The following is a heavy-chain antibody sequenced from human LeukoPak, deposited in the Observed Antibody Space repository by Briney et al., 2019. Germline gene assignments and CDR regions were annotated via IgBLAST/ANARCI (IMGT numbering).Heavy chain of an antibody. V-gene: IGHV4-30-2*01. CDR2: IYHSGST. Sequence: SVTLSLTCTVSGGSISSGGYYWSRIRQPPGKGLEWIGYIYHSGSTYYNPSLKSRVTISVDRSKNQFSLKLSSVTAADTAVYYCASLFLGIAARPFKYGYWGQGTLVTVSS. D-gene: IGHD6-6*01. CDR1: GGSISSGGYY. CDR3: ASLFLGIAARPFKYGY. J-gene: IGHJ4*02.